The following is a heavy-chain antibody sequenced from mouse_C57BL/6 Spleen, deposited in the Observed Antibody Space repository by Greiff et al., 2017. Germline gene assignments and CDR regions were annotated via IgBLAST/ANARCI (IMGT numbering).Heavy chain of an antibody. CDR1: GYTFTDYN. CDR3: ERQLRLQAMDF. CDR2: INPNNGGT. D-gene: IGHD3-2*02. Sequence: VQLQQSGPELVKPGASVKIPCKASGYTFTDYNMDWVKQRPGKSLEWIGDINPNNGGTIYNQKFKGKATMTVAKSSSTAYRKLRSLTSEDTDVYYCERQLRLQAMDFWGQGTSVTVSS. V-gene: IGHV1-18*01. J-gene: IGHJ4*01.